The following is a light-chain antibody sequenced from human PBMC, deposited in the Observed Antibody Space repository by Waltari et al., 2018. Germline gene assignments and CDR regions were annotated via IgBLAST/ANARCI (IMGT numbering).Light chain of an antibody. Sequence: QSALTQPASVSGSPGQSITISCTGNSSDVGGYNYVSCYQQHPGMAPKLMIFDVSNRPSGVSNRFSGSKSGNTASLTISGLQAEDEADYYCSSYTSSSTSYVFGTGTKVTVL. J-gene: IGLJ1*01. V-gene: IGLV2-14*03. CDR2: DVS. CDR3: SSYTSSSTSYV. CDR1: SSDVGGYNY.